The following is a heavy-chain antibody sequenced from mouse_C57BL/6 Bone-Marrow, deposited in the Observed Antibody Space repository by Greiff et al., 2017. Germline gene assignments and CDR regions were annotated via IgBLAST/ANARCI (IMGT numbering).Heavy chain of an antibody. CDR1: GFTFSSYA. Sequence: EVKLVESGGGLVKPGGSLKLSCAASGFTFSSYAMSWVRQTPEKRLEWVATISDGGSYTYYPDNVKGRFTISRDNAKNNLYLQMSHLKSEDTAMYYCARDRIVRDRYYFDYWGQGTTLTVSS. J-gene: IGHJ2*01. CDR2: ISDGGSYT. D-gene: IGHD3-3*01. CDR3: ARDRIVRDRYYFDY. V-gene: IGHV5-4*01.